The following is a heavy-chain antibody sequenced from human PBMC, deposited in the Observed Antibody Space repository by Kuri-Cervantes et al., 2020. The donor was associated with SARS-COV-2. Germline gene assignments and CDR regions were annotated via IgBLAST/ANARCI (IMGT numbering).Heavy chain of an antibody. Sequence: GESLKISCVASGFTFSRNSMNWVRQAPGKGLEWVSYISGSGFSIYYADSLKGRFTISRDNAKNSLYLQMNSLTAEDTAVYYCARGGRYYFDYWGQGSLVTVSS. D-gene: IGHD1-26*01. CDR3: ARGGRYYFDY. CDR2: ISGSGFSI. CDR1: GFTFSRNS. J-gene: IGHJ4*02. V-gene: IGHV3-48*01.